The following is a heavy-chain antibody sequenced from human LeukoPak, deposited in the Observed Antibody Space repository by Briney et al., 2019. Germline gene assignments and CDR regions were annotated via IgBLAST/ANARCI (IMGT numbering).Heavy chain of an antibody. Sequence: SETLSLTCAVSGVSISSGGYSWSWIRQPPGKALEWIGYIYHSGSTNYNPSLKSRVTISVDTSKNQFSLKLSSVTAADTAVYYCARISIAAAGTEVRPYYYYGMDVWGQGTTVTVSS. D-gene: IGHD6-13*01. CDR1: GVSISSGGYS. J-gene: IGHJ6*02. CDR2: IYHSGST. CDR3: ARISIAAAGTEVRPYYYYGMDV. V-gene: IGHV4-61*08.